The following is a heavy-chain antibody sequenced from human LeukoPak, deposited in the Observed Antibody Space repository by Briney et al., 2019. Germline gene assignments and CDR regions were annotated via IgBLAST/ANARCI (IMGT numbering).Heavy chain of an antibody. CDR3: ARGIVGATTGWFDP. Sequence: SETLSLTCAVYGGSFSGYYWSWIRQPPGRGLEGIAEINHSESTNYNPSLKSRVTISVDTSKNQFSLKLSSVTAAGTAVYYCARGIVGATTGWFDPWGQGTLVTVSS. J-gene: IGHJ5*02. V-gene: IGHV4-34*01. CDR1: GGSFSGYY. CDR2: INHSEST. D-gene: IGHD1-26*01.